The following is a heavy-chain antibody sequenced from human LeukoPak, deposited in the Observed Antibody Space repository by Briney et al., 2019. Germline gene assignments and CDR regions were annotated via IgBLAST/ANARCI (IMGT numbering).Heavy chain of an antibody. J-gene: IGHJ4*02. V-gene: IGHV4-39*01. D-gene: IGHD3-22*01. CDR3: TRRGHYDTFDY. CDR1: GVSIRSLSYY. CDR2: IFYSGGT. Sequence: SETLSLTCTVSGVSIRSLSYYWAWIRQSPGKGLEWIGSIFYSGGTYDNPSLKSRLTLSVDTSKNQFSLRLNSVTTADTAVYYCTRRGHYDTFDYWGQGTLVTVSS.